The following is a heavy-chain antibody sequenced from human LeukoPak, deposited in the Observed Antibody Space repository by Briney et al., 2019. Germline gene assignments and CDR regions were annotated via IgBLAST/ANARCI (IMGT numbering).Heavy chain of an antibody. CDR1: GGSISNYY. J-gene: IGHJ5*02. V-gene: IGHV4-59*01. D-gene: IGHD3-22*01. CDR2: IYYSGST. Sequence: PSETLSLTCTVSGGSISNYYWSWIRQPPGKGLEWIGYIYYSGSTNYNPSLKGRVTISVDTSKNQFSLKLSSVTAADTAVYYCAQYYYDSSGYYLRTWGQGTLVTVSS. CDR3: AQYYYDSSGYYLRT.